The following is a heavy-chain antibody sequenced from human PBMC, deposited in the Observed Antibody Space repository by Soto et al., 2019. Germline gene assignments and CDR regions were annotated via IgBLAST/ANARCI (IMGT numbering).Heavy chain of an antibody. D-gene: IGHD1-26*01. Sequence: QVQLVQSGAEVKKPGASVKVSCKASGYTFTTYVMHWVRQAPGQRLEWMGWLNAGNDNTEYSQKLQGRVTITRDTSASTAYMELSSLSSEDTAVYYGARVGQNYYGMDVWGQGTTVTVSS. J-gene: IGHJ6*02. V-gene: IGHV1-3*01. CDR1: GYTFTTYV. CDR3: ARVGQNYYGMDV. CDR2: LNAGNDNT.